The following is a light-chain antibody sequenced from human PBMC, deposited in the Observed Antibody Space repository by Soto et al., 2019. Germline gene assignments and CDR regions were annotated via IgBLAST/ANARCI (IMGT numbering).Light chain of an antibody. J-gene: IGLJ1*01. CDR3: SSYAGSNVHYV. CDR2: EVT. Sequence: QSVLTQPPSASGSPGQSVTISCAGTSSDVGGYNYVSWYQQHPGKAPKLMIYEVTKRPSGVPDRFSGSKSGNTASLTVSGLQDEEEADYYCSSYAGSNVHYVFGTGTKVTVL. V-gene: IGLV2-8*01. CDR1: SSDVGGYNY.